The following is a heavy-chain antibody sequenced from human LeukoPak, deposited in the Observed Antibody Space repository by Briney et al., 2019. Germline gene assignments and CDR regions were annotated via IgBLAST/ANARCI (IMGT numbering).Heavy chain of an antibody. CDR2: MSGSGDTT. D-gene: IGHD3-22*01. Sequence: PGGSLRLSCAASGFDFNDFAMTWVRQAPGKGLGWVSSMSGSGDTTQYAPSVKGRFTISRDNAKKTLYLEMNSLRVEDTAIYYCAKDHVGIAMIVVVLDSWGQGTLVTVSS. CDR1: GFDFNDFA. CDR3: AKDHVGIAMIVVVLDS. V-gene: IGHV3-23*01. J-gene: IGHJ4*02.